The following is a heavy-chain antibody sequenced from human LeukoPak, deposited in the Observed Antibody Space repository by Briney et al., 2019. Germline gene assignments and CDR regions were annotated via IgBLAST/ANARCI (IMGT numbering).Heavy chain of an antibody. Sequence: GGSLRHSCAASGFTFSSYGMSWVRQAAGKGLQWVSVIIGSGSSTYYADSVKGRFTISRDNSRNTLYLQMNSLRAEYTAVYYGARWYYYETSGLYYGSFDNGGQGTLVSVSS. J-gene: IGHJ5*02. CDR2: IIGSGSST. D-gene: IGHD3-22*01. CDR1: GFTFSSYG. CDR3: ARWYYYETSGLYYGSFDN. V-gene: IGHV3-23*01.